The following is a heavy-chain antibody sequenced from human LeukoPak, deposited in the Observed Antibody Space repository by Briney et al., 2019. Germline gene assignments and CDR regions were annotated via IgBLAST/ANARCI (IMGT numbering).Heavy chain of an antibody. CDR3: AKDGGSAIVVVIRYYFDY. J-gene: IGHJ4*02. D-gene: IGHD3-22*01. CDR1: GFTFSSYA. Sequence: GGSLRLSCAASGFTFSSYAISWVRQAPGKGLEWVSTISGSGGSTYYADSVKGRFTISRDNSKNTLYLQMNSLRAEDTAVYYCAKDGGSAIVVVIRYYFDYWGQGTLVTVSS. CDR2: ISGSGGST. V-gene: IGHV3-23*01.